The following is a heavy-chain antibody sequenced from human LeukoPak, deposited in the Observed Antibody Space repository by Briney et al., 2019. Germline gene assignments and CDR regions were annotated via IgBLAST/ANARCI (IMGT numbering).Heavy chain of an antibody. D-gene: IGHD6-6*01. CDR1: GGSVSGYY. J-gene: IGHJ6*03. V-gene: IGHV4-59*02. Sequence: SETLSLTCTVSGGSVSGYYWSWIRQPPGKGLQWIGYIHYSGSTNYNPSLKSRLTISVDTSKNQFSLKLTSVTAADTAVYYCARDWGVSARPGYMDVWGKGTTVTVSS. CDR2: IHYSGST. CDR3: ARDWGVSARPGYMDV.